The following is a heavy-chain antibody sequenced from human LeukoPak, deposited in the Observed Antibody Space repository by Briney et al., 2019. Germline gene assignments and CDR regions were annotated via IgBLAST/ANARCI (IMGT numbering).Heavy chain of an antibody. V-gene: IGHV3-48*04. CDR2: ISSSSSTI. Sequence: GGSLRLSCAASGFTFSTYSMNWVRQAPGKGLEWVSYISSSSSTIYYADSVKGRFTISRDNDKNSLYLQMNSLRAEDTAVYYCARAYDWSYYYYMDVWGKGTTVTVSS. CDR3: ARAYDWSYYYYMDV. J-gene: IGHJ6*03. D-gene: IGHD3-16*01. CDR1: GFTFSTYS.